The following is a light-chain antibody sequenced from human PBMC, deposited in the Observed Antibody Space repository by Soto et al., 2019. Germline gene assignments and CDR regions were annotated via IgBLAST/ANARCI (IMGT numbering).Light chain of an antibody. J-gene: IGKJ1*01. V-gene: IGKV3-15*01. Sequence: EVVMTQSPATLSVSPGEGATLSCRASQGIGDTLAWYQQKPGQAPRLLIYGASTRAAGIPARFSGSGSGTEFTLIISSLQSEDFAVYYCQDYSDWPTWTFGQGTKVDIK. CDR2: GAS. CDR3: QDYSDWPTWT. CDR1: QGIGDT.